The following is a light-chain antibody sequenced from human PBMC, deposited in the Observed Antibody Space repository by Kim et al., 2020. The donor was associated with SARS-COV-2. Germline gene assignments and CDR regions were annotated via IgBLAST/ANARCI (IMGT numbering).Light chain of an antibody. CDR3: QQYGSSPLT. J-gene: IGKJ4*01. CDR2: GAS. Sequence: IVLTQSPGTLSLSPGERATLSCRASQSVSSSYLAWYQQKPGQAPRLLIYGASSRATGIPDRFSGSGSGTDFTLTISRLEPEDFAVHYCQQYGSSPLTFGGGTKVDIK. V-gene: IGKV3-20*01. CDR1: QSVSSSY.